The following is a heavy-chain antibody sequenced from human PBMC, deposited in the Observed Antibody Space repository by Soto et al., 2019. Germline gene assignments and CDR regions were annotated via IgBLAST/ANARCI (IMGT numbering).Heavy chain of an antibody. Sequence: SETLSLTCTVSGCSISSSSYYWGWIRQPPGKGLEWIGSIYYSGGTYYNPSLKSRVTISVDTSKNQFSLKLSSVTAADTAVYYCARHTPAISISDHWGQGTLVTVSS. D-gene: IGHD2-15*01. V-gene: IGHV4-39*01. CDR2: IYYSGGT. CDR3: ARHTPAISISDH. CDR1: GCSISSSSYY. J-gene: IGHJ4*02.